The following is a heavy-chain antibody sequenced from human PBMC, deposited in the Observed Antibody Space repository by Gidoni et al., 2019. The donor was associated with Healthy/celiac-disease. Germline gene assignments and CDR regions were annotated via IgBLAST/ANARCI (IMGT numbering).Heavy chain of an antibody. CDR3: AIRGYSSGLDAFDI. V-gene: IGHV1-2*04. Sequence: QVQLVQSGAEVKQPGASVKVSCQASGYTSTGYYMHWVRQAHGQGLEWMGWINPNSGGTNYAQKFQGWVTMTRDTSISTAYMELSRLRSDDTAVYYCAIRGYSSGLDAFDIWGQGTMVTVSS. CDR2: INPNSGGT. CDR1: GYTSTGYY. J-gene: IGHJ3*02. D-gene: IGHD6-19*01.